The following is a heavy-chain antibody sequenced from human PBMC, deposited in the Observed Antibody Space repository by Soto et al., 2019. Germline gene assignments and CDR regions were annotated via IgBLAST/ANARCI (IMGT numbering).Heavy chain of an antibody. CDR3: ARDDIWKGHSDGSGWYWNYFDY. CDR2: IWYDGSNK. Sequence: GGSLRLSCAASGFTFSSYGMHWVRQAPGKGLEWVAVIWYDGSNKYYADSVKGRFTISRDNSKNTLYLQMNSLRAEDTAVYYCARDDIWKGHSDGSGWYWNYFDYWGQGTLVTVSS. D-gene: IGHD6-19*01. J-gene: IGHJ4*02. CDR1: GFTFSSYG. V-gene: IGHV3-33*01.